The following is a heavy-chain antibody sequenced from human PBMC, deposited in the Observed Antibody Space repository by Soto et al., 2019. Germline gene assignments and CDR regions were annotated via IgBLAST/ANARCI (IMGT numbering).Heavy chain of an antibody. Sequence: GESLKISCKGSGYSFTNYWIGWVRQMPGKGLEWMGIIYPGDSDTRYSPSFQGQVTISADKSISTAYLQWSSLKASDTAMYYCAXPFSVYGGKRNHDAFDIWGQGTMVTVSS. D-gene: IGHD4-17*01. CDR1: GYSFTNYW. J-gene: IGHJ3*02. CDR3: AXPFSVYGGKRNHDAFDI. V-gene: IGHV5-51*01. CDR2: IYPGDSDT.